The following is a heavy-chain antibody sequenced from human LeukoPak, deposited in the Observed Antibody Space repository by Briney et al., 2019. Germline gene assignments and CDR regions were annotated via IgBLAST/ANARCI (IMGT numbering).Heavy chain of an antibody. CDR2: ITGSGGST. CDR1: GLTFSSYA. J-gene: IGHJ5*02. V-gene: IGHV3-23*01. D-gene: IGHD6-19*01. Sequence: GGSLRLSCVASGLTFSSYAMTWVRQTPEKGLEWVSGITGSGGSTYHAESVKGRFTIFRDNSKNTLYLQMNSLGAEDTAVYYCARVAVAGPTGWFDPWGQGTLVTVSS. CDR3: ARVAVAGPTGWFDP.